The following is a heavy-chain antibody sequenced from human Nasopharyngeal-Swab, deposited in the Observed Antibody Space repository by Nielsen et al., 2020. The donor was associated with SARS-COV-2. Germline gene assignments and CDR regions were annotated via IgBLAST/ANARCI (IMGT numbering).Heavy chain of an antibody. Sequence: GGSLRLSCAASGFTFSDYYMSWIRQAPGKGLEWVSYISSSSSYTNYADSVKGRFTISRDNAKNSLYLQVNSLRAEDTAVYYCAREYSGSYLGVDYWGQGTLVTVSS. D-gene: IGHD1-26*01. CDR1: GFTFSDYY. J-gene: IGHJ4*02. CDR2: ISSSSSYT. V-gene: IGHV3-11*06. CDR3: AREYSGSYLGVDY.